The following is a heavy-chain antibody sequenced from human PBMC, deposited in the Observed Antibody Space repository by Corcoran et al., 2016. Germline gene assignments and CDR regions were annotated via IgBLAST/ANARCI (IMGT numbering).Heavy chain of an antibody. CDR2: ISGSGGST. D-gene: IGHD3-16*02. CDR1: GFTFSSYA. CDR3: SKAVYDYVWGSYPGNAFDI. V-gene: IGHV3-23*01. Sequence: EVQLLESGGGLVQPGGSLRLSCAASGFTFSSYAMSWVRQAPGKGLEWVSAISGSGGSTNYADSVKGRFTISRDTSKNTRYLQMNSLRAEDTAIYDCSKAVYDYVWGSYPGNAFDIWGQGTMVTVSS. J-gene: IGHJ3*02.